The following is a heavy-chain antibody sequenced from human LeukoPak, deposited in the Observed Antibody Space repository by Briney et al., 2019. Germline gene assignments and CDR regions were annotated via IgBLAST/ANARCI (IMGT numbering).Heavy chain of an antibody. D-gene: IGHD3-10*01. J-gene: IGHJ6*02. CDR3: ARAYYYYGSGSYYKENSYYYGMNV. V-gene: IGHV3-48*03. CDR1: GLTFSSYA. CDR2: ISSSGSTI. Sequence: PGGSLRLSCAASGLTFSSYAMSWVRQAPGKGLEWVSYISSSGSTIYYADSVKGRFTISRDNAKNSLYLQMNSLRAEDTAVYFCARAYYYYGSGSYYKENSYYYGMNVWGQGTTVTVSS.